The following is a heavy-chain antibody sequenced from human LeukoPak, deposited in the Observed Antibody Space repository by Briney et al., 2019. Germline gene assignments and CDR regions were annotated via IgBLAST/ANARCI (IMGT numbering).Heavy chain of an antibody. Sequence: GGSLRLSCAASGFTFSSHDMHWVRQATGKGLEWVSAIGTVGDTYYPGSVKGRFTISRENAKNSLYLQMNSLRAGDTAVYYCARELVRGVSGYYYGMDVWGQGTTVTVSS. CDR1: GFTFSSHD. CDR3: ARELVRGVSGYYYGMDV. CDR2: IGTVGDT. V-gene: IGHV3-13*01. D-gene: IGHD3-10*01. J-gene: IGHJ6*02.